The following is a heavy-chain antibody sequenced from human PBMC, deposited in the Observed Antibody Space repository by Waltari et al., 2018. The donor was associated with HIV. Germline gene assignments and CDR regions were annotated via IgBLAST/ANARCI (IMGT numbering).Heavy chain of an antibody. CDR1: GGSISSGSYS. Sequence: QVQLQESGPGLVKPSQTLSLTCTVSGGSISSGSYSWRWIRQPAGKGLEWIGRIYTSGSTNYNPSLKSRVTISVETSKNQFSLKLSSVTAADTAVYYCARDAAYYYDSSGYYQDYWGQGTLVTVSS. CDR3: ARDAAYYYDSSGYYQDY. J-gene: IGHJ4*02. D-gene: IGHD3-22*01. CDR2: IYTSGST. V-gene: IGHV4-61*02.